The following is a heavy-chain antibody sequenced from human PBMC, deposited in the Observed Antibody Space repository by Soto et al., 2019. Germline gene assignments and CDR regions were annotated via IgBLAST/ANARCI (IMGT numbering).Heavy chain of an antibody. V-gene: IGHV4-4*07. CDR3: ARDSQWVMRAYFDY. CDR2: MYSSGNT. J-gene: IGHJ4*02. D-gene: IGHD6-19*01. Sequence: PSETLSFTCTISGGSISSYFWTWVRQPAGKGLEWIGRMYSSGNTNYNPSLKSRVTMSVDRSRNQFSLELSSVTAADTAVYYCARDSQWVMRAYFDYWGQGIMVTVSS. CDR1: GGSISSYF.